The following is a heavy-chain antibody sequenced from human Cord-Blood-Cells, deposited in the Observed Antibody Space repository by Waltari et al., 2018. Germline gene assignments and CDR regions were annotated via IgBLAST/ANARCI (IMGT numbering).Heavy chain of an antibody. Sequence: QVQLAEPGRGVVQPGRYLSLPCAASGLTFRSYGMHWVRQAPGKGLEWVAVIWYDGSNKYYADSVKGRFTISRDNSKNTLYLQMNSLRAEDTAVYYCARDIARECELPDYWGQGTLVTVSS. V-gene: IGHV3-33*01. CDR3: ARDIARECELPDY. D-gene: IGHD1-26*01. J-gene: IGHJ4*02. CDR2: IWYDGSNK. CDR1: GLTFRSYG.